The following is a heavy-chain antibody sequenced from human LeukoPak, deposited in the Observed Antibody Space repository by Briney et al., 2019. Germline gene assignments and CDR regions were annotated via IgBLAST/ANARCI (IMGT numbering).Heavy chain of an antibody. J-gene: IGHJ4*02. CDR1: GGSINDAS. V-gene: IGHV4-59*01. CDR2: IYHSGGT. CDR3: ARVGTYYRSLDS. D-gene: IGHD3-10*01. Sequence: SETLSLTCTVSGGSINDASWNWIRKPHGQGLEWIGYIYHSGGTNYNPSLKSRVTISLDTSKNQFSLKLSSVTAAGTAVYYCARVGTYYRSLDSWGQGTLVTVSS.